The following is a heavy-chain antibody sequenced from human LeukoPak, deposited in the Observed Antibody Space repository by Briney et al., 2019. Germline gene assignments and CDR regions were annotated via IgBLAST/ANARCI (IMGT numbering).Heavy chain of an antibody. Sequence: SVTVSCTASGGTFSSYAISWVRQAPGQGLEWMGGIIPIFGTANYAQKFQGRVTITADESTSTAYMELSSLRSEDTAVYYCARVVVPRNWFDPWGQGTLVTVSS. CDR2: IIPIFGTA. D-gene: IGHD2-15*01. V-gene: IGHV1-69*13. CDR3: ARVVVPRNWFDP. J-gene: IGHJ5*02. CDR1: GGTFSSYA.